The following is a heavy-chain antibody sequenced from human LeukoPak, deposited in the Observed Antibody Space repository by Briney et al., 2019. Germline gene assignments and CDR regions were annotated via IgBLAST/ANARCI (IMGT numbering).Heavy chain of an antibody. Sequence: GGSLRLSCAASEFAFSTYNMNWVRQAPGKGLEWVSYISTGSSTTYYADSVKGRFTISRDNAKNSLFLQMNSLRAEDTAVYYCARVWGQGSSGYYPFWGQGTLVTVSS. V-gene: IGHV3-48*04. CDR2: ISTGSSTT. CDR3: ARVWGQGSSGYYPF. D-gene: IGHD3-22*01. CDR1: EFAFSTYN. J-gene: IGHJ4*02.